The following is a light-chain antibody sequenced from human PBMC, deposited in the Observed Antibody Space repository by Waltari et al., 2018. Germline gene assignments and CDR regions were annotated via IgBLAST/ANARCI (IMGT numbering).Light chain of an antibody. CDR1: QSVTNF. Sequence: IVFTQSPATLSLSPGDRATLSCRASQSVTNFLAWYQQKPGQAPRLLIYEASQRATGIPARFSGSGSGTDFTLTISSLEPEDFAVYYCQQRSNWPPLTFGGGTKVEIK. CDR2: EAS. J-gene: IGKJ4*01. CDR3: QQRSNWPPLT. V-gene: IGKV3-11*01.